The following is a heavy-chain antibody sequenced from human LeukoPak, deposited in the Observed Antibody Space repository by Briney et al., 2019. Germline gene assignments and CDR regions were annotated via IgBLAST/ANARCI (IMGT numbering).Heavy chain of an antibody. CDR1: GGSIRSYY. D-gene: IGHD1-1*01. V-gene: IGHV4-59*01. CDR3: ARDGTSLV. CDR2: INYSGST. J-gene: IGHJ4*02. Sequence: SETLSLTCTVSGGSIRSYYWSWIRQPPGKGLEWIGYINYSGSTNYNPSLKSRITISVDTSKNQFSLKVSSVTAADTAVYYCARDGTSLVWSQGTLVTVSS.